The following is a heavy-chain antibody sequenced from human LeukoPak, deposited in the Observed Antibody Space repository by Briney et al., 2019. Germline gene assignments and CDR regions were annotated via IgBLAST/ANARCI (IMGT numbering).Heavy chain of an antibody. CDR2: ISAYNGNT. V-gene: IGHV1-18*01. CDR1: GYTFTSYG. J-gene: IGHJ4*02. Sequence: ASVKVSCKASGYTFTSYGISWVRQAPGQGLEWMGWISAYNGNTNYAQKLQGRVTITTDTSTSTAYMELRSLRSDDTAVYYCARDPREMATINYFDYWGQGTLVTVSS. D-gene: IGHD5-24*01. CDR3: ARDPREMATINYFDY.